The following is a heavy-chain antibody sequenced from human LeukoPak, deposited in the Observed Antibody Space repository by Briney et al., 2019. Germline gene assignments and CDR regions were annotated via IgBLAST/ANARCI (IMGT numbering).Heavy chain of an antibody. CDR3: ARTHRYYYYMDV. V-gene: IGHV3-53*01. J-gene: IGHJ6*03. CDR2: IYSGGST. Sequence: GGSLRLSCAASGFTVSGNYMSWVRQAPGKGLERVSVIYSGGSTYYADSVKGRFTISRDNSKNTLYLQMNSLRAEDTAVYYCARTHRYYYYMDVWGKGTTVTISS. CDR1: GFTVSGNY.